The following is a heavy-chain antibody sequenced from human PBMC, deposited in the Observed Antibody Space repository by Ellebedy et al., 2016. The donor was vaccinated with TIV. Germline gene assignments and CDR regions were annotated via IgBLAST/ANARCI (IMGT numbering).Heavy chain of an antibody. Sequence: ASVKVSCXASGYTFTNFGISWVRQAPGQGLEWMGWVSPYNGNTNYAQKFQARVTMTTDTSTSTAYMELRSLRSEDTAVYYCARDRLSEVLNGGLGVNQLLAPYYRDVWGKGTTVTVSS. CDR3: ARDRLSEVLNGGLGVNQLLAPYYRDV. CDR1: GYTFTNFG. D-gene: IGHD2-2*01. V-gene: IGHV1-18*01. J-gene: IGHJ6*03. CDR2: VSPYNGNT.